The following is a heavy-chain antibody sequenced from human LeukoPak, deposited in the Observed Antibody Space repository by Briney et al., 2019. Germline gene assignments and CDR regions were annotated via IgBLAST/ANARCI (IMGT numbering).Heavy chain of an antibody. D-gene: IGHD1-14*01. CDR2: IAYDGSRA. V-gene: IGHV3-33*01. CDR1: GITFGGYG. CDR3: TRYNNDHFDY. Sequence: GGSLRLFCAGSGITFGGYGMHWFRQTPGKGLEWVAVIAYDGSRASYADSVKGRFTISRDNSKNTMSVQMDDLRAEDTAVYYCTRYNNDHFDYWGQGTLVTVSS. J-gene: IGHJ4*02.